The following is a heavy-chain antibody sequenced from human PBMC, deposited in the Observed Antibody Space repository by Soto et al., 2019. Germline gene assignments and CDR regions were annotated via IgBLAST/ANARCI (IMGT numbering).Heavy chain of an antibody. CDR1: GFTFDDYA. CDR2: ISWNSGSI. CDR3: AKDEGPGIAAAGLDY. V-gene: IGHV3-9*01. J-gene: IGHJ4*02. Sequence: HPGGSLRLSCAASGFTFDDYAMHWVRQAPGKGLEWVSGISWNSGSIGYADSVKGRFTISRDNAKNSLYLQMNSLRAEDTALYYCAKDEGPGIAAAGLDYWGQGTLVTVSS. D-gene: IGHD6-13*01.